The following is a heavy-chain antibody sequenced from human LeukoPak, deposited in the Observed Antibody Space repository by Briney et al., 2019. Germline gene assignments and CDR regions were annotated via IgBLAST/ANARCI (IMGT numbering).Heavy chain of an antibody. Sequence: SETLSLTCAVYGVSFSGYYWSWIRQPPGKGLEWIGEINHSGSTNYNPSLKSRVTISVDTSKNQFSLKLSSVTAADTAVYYCARGLSGVTGYTYGRGIDYWGQGTLVTVSS. J-gene: IGHJ4*02. CDR2: INHSGST. V-gene: IGHV4-34*01. CDR3: ARGLSGVTGYTYGRGIDY. D-gene: IGHD5-18*01. CDR1: GVSFSGYY.